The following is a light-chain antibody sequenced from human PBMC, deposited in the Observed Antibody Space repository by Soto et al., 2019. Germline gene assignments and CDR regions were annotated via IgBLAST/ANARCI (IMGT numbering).Light chain of an antibody. CDR2: EVS. V-gene: IGLV2-14*01. Sequence: QSALTQPASVSGSPGQSITISCTGTSSDVGNYIYVSWFQHHPGKAPKLMIYEVSNRPSGVSNRFSASKSGNTAALTISGLQAEDEPDYYCSAYTSNNTPFIFGTGTKVKVL. CDR1: SSDVGNYIY. CDR3: SAYTSNNTPFI. J-gene: IGLJ1*01.